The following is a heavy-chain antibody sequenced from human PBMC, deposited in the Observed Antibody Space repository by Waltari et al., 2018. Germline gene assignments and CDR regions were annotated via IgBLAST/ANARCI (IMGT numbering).Heavy chain of an antibody. CDR3: ARDYYDFWSGYSYYYYYGMDV. CDR2: INHSGST. J-gene: IGHJ6*02. V-gene: IGHV4-34*01. Sequence: QVQLQQWGAGLLKPSETLSLTCAVYGGSFSGYYWSWIRQPPGKGPEWIGEINHSGSTNYNPSLKSRVTISVDTSKNQFSLKLSSVTAADTAVYYCARDYYDFWSGYSYYYYYGMDVWGQGTTVTVSS. CDR1: GGSFSGYY. D-gene: IGHD3-3*01.